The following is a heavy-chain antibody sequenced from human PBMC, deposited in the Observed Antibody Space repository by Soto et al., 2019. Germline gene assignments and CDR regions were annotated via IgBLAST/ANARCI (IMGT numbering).Heavy chain of an antibody. D-gene: IGHD3-10*01. CDR3: ARGRRTMVRGVTTPGY. Sequence: QVQLVQSGAEVKKPWASVKVSCKASGYTFTSYDINCVRQATGLGLDMMGWMNPNSGNTGYAQKFQGRVTMTRNTSISTAYMELSSLRSEDTAVYYCARGRRTMVRGVTTPGYWGQGTLVTVSS. V-gene: IGHV1-8*01. CDR2: MNPNSGNT. J-gene: IGHJ4*02. CDR1: GYTFTSYD.